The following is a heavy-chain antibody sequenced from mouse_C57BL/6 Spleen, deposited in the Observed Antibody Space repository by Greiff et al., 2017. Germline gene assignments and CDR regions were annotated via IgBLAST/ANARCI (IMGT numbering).Heavy chain of an antibody. CDR3: AREGTTGRFYAMDY. CDR1: GYAFSSYW. V-gene: IGHV1-80*01. D-gene: IGHD1-1*01. CDR2: IYPGDGDT. Sequence: QVQLKQSGAELVKPGASVKISCKASGYAFSSYWMNWVKQRPGKGLEWIGQIYPGDGDTNYNGKFKGKATLTADKSSSTAYMQLSSLTSEDSAVYFCAREGTTGRFYAMDYWGQGTSVTVSS. J-gene: IGHJ4*01.